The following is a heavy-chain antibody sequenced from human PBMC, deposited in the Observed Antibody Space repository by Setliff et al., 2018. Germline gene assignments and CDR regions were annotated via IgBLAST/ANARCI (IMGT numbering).Heavy chain of an antibody. CDR3: ARHGLHCTNGICPPPFDP. D-gene: IGHD2-8*01. V-gene: IGHV4-39*01. CDR2: IHYSGST. J-gene: IGHJ5*02. Sequence: ASETLSLTCTVSGASISANHYWGWIRQTPGKGLEWIGSIHYSGSTYYNPSLESRVTISVDTSKNQFSLKMTSVTAADTAVYYCARHGLHCTNGICPPPFDPWGQGTLVTVSS. CDR1: GASISANHY.